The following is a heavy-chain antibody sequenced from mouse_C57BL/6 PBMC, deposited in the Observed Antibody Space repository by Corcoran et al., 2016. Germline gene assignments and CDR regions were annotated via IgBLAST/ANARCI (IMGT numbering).Heavy chain of an antibody. CDR3: LSYYGNYGAMDY. CDR2: INPNNGGT. D-gene: IGHD2-10*01. J-gene: IGHJ4*01. CDR1: GYTFTDYY. Sequence: EVQLQQSGPELVKPGASVKISCKASGYTFTDYYMNWVKQSHGKSREWIGDINPNNGGTSYNQKFKGKATLTVDKSSSTAYMELRSLTSEDSAVYYCLSYYGNYGAMDYWGQGTSVTVSS. V-gene: IGHV1-26*01.